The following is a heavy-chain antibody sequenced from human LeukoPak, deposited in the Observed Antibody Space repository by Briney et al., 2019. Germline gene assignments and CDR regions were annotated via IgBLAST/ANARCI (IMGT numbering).Heavy chain of an antibody. CDR1: GGTFSSYA. CDR3: ARPQGGIVGATRHYYYYMDV. J-gene: IGHJ6*03. Sequence: SVKVSCKASGGTFSSYAISWVRQAPGQGLEWMGGIIPIVGTANYPQNFQGRVTITTDESTSTDYMELSSLRSEDTAVYYCARPQGGIVGATRHYYYYMDVWGKGTTVTVSS. D-gene: IGHD1-26*01. V-gene: IGHV1-69*05. CDR2: IIPIVGTA.